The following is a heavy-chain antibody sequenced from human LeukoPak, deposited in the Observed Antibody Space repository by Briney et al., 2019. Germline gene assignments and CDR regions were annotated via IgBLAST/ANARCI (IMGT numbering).Heavy chain of an antibody. D-gene: IGHD6-19*01. CDR1: GGSINAYY. CDR2: IYNSGCT. V-gene: IGHV4-59*01. CDR3: ARTGGSGWWSDT. Sequence: SETLSLTCTVSGGSINAYYWTWFRQSPGKGLEWIGYIYNSGCTNYNPSLKSRVTMSLDTSKNQFSLKLSSVTAADTAVYYCARTGGSGWWSDTWGQGTLVTVSS. J-gene: IGHJ5*02.